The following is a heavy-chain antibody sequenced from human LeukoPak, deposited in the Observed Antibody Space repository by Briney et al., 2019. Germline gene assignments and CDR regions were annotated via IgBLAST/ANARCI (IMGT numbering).Heavy chain of an antibody. CDR1: GYTFTDYY. Sequence: ASVKVSCKVSGYTFTDYYMHWVQQPPGKGLEWMGLVDPEDDETIYAEKFHGRVTITSDTSTETASMVLSSLSSEDTAVYYCAREDPSYYVWGSYRYPPASDFFFDIWGQGTMVTVSS. CDR3: AREDPSYYVWGSYRYPPASDFFFDI. J-gene: IGHJ3*02. V-gene: IGHV1-69-2*01. CDR2: VDPEDDET. D-gene: IGHD3-16*02.